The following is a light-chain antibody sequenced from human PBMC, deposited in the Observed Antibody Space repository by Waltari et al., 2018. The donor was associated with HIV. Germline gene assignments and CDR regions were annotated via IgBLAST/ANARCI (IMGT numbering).Light chain of an antibody. CDR3: SSYADSDTPVV. V-gene: IGLV2-8*01. Sequence: QSALAQPPSASGSAGQSVTISCTGTSSDVGAYNYVSWYQQHPGKSPKLIIYDVTKRPPGVPDGFSGSKSGNTASLTVSGLQGEDEADYYCSSYADSDTPVVFGGGTKLTVL. J-gene: IGLJ2*01. CDR2: DVT. CDR1: SSDVGAYNY.